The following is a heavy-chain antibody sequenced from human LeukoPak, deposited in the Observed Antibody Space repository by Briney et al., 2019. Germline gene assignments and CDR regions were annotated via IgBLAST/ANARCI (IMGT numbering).Heavy chain of an antibody. V-gene: IGHV4-34*01. CDR2: INHSGST. Sequence: SGTLSLTCAVYGRSFSGYYWSWIRQPPGKGLEWIGEINHSGSTNYNPSLKSRVTISVDTSKNQFSLKLSSVTAADTAVYYCARSPTYYDYVWGSYRSTYYFDYWGQGTLVTVSS. CDR1: GRSFSGYY. D-gene: IGHD3-16*02. CDR3: ARSPTYYDYVWGSYRSTYYFDY. J-gene: IGHJ4*02.